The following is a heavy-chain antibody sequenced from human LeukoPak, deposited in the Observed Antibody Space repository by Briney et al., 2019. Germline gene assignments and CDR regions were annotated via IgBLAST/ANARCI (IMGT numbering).Heavy chain of an antibody. J-gene: IGHJ4*02. CDR3: ARGVRIVRGLIMGPFVY. V-gene: IGHV1-18*01. Sequence: GASVKVSCKASGYTFTSYGISWVRQAPGQGLEWMGWISAYNGNTNYAQKLQGRVTMTTDTSTSTAYMELRSLRSDDTAVYYCARGVRIVRGLIMGPFVYWGQGTLVTVSS. D-gene: IGHD3-10*01. CDR1: GYTFTSYG. CDR2: ISAYNGNT.